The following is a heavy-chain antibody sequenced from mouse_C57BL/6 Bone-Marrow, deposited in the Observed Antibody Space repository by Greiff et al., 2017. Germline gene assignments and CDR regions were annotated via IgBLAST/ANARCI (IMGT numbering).Heavy chain of an antibody. J-gene: IGHJ2*01. CDR3: ARGGCYYVRYFDY. V-gene: IGHV1-55*01. CDR2: IYPGSGST. Sequence: VQLQQPGAELVKPGASVKMSCKASGYTFTSYWITWVKQRPGQGLEWIGDIYPGSGSTNYNEKFKSKATLTVDTSSSTAYMQLSSLTSEDSAVYYCARGGCYYVRYFDYWGQGTTLTVSS. D-gene: IGHD1-1*01. CDR1: GYTFTSYW.